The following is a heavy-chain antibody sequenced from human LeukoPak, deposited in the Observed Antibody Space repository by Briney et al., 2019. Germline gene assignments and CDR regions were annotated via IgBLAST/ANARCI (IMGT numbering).Heavy chain of an antibody. CDR1: GFTFNSYG. Sequence: GGSLRLSCAASGFTFNSYGMHWVRQAPGKGLEWVAVISYDGSNKYYADSVKGRFTISRDNSKNTLYLQMNSLRAEDTAVYYCARDRADSSGYSRYYYYYMDVWGKGTTVTISS. D-gene: IGHD3-22*01. V-gene: IGHV3-30*19. J-gene: IGHJ6*03. CDR3: ARDRADSSGYSRYYYYYMDV. CDR2: ISYDGSNK.